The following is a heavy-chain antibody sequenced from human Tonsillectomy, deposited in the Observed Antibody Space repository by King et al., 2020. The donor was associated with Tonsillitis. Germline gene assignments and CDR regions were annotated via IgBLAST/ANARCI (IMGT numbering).Heavy chain of an antibody. CDR2: INPNSGGT. V-gene: IGHV1-2*02. D-gene: IGHD3-16*01. CDR1: GDTFTGYY. J-gene: IGHJ4*02. Sequence: VQLVESGAEVKKPGASVKVSCKASGDTFTGYYMHWVRQAPGQGLEWMGWINPNSGGTNYAQKFQGRVTMTRDTSISTAYMGLRRLRSDDTAVYYCARGNYDYVWGNYEVDYWGQGTLVTVSS. CDR3: ARGNYDYVWGNYEVDY.